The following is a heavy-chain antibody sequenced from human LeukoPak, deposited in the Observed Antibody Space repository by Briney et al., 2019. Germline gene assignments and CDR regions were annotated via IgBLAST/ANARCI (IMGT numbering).Heavy chain of an antibody. Sequence: SETLSLTCTVSGGSVSSGSDYWSWIRQPPGQGLEWIGYIYYSGSTNYNPSLKSRVTISVDTSKNQFSLKLSSVTAADTAVYYCARDDAMSYDAFDIWGQGTMVTVSS. CDR3: ARDDAMSYDAFDI. V-gene: IGHV4-61*01. CDR1: GGSVSSGSDY. CDR2: IYYSGST. D-gene: IGHD1-26*01. J-gene: IGHJ3*02.